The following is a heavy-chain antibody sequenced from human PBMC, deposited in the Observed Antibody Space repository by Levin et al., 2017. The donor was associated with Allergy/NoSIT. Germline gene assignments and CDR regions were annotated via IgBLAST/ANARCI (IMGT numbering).Heavy chain of an antibody. CDR2: ISAGGNYI. V-gene: IGHV3-21*01. Sequence: GGSLRLSCAASGILFSSYDMNWVRQAPGKGLEWVSSISAGGNYIYYADSVKGRFTISRDNAKNSLFLQMNSLRAEDTAVYYCASWTMYHYDRSAFDYFYYAMDVCGQGTTVTVSS. CDR3: ASWTMYHYDRSAFDYFYYAMDV. J-gene: IGHJ6*02. CDR1: GILFSSYD. D-gene: IGHD3-22*01.